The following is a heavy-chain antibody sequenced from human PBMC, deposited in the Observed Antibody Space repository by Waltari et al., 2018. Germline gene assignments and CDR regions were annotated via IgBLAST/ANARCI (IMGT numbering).Heavy chain of an antibody. CDR2: IYPGDSAT. V-gene: IGHV5-51*01. J-gene: IGHJ4*02. CDR1: GYSFTSRW. Sequence: EVQLVQSGPEVKKPGESLKISCQGSGYSFTSRWIGWVRQMPGKGLEWMGIIYPGDSATRYNPSFQGQVTISADKSISTAYLQWSSLKASDTGIYYCARGAPPDYWGQGTLVTVSS. D-gene: IGHD6-6*01. CDR3: ARGAPPDY.